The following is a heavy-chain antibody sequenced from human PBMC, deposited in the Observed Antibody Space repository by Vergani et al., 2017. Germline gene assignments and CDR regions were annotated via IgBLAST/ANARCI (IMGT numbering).Heavy chain of an antibody. CDR3: AGKTSAYDILTGYYHTHPFDD. V-gene: IGHV4-59*01. J-gene: IGHJ4*02. D-gene: IGHD3-9*01. CDR1: GSSISSYY. CDR2: IYYSGST. Sequence: QVQLQESGPGLVKPSETLSLTCTVSGSSISSYYWSWIRQPPGKGLEWIGYIYYSGSTNYNPSLKSRVTISVDTSKNQFSLKLSSVTAADTAVYYCAGKTSAYDILTGYYHTHPFDDWGQGTLVTVSS.